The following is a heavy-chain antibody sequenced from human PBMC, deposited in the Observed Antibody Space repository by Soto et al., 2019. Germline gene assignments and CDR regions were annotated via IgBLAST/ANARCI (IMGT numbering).Heavy chain of an antibody. Sequence: GGSLRLSCAASGFTFSSYAMSWVRQAPGKGLEWVSAISGSGGTTYYVDSVKGRFTLSSDNSKDTLYLLMNSLRAEDTAVYYCAKAIAAAGYYYYYGLDVWGQGTTVTVSS. CDR1: GFTFSSYA. J-gene: IGHJ6*02. V-gene: IGHV3-23*01. CDR3: AKAIAAAGYYYYYGLDV. CDR2: ISGSGGTT. D-gene: IGHD6-13*01.